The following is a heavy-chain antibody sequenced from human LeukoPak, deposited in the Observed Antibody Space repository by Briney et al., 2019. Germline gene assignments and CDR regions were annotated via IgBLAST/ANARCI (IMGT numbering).Heavy chain of an antibody. D-gene: IGHD6-19*01. CDR2: ISSSSSYI. V-gene: IGHV3-21*04. CDR1: GFTFSSYS. Sequence: GGSLRLSCAASGFTFSSYSMNWVRQAPGKGLEWVSSISSSSSYIYYADSVKGRFTISRDNAKNSLYLQMNSQRAEDTAVYYCAKPPQWPYYYYMDVWGKGTTVTVSS. J-gene: IGHJ6*03. CDR3: AKPPQWPYYYYMDV.